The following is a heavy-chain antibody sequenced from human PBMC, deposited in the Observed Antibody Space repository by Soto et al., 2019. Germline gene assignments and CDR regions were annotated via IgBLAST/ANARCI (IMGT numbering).Heavy chain of an antibody. V-gene: IGHV3-23*01. Sequence: EVQLLESGGGLVQPGGSLRVSCAASGFTFSSYGMSWVRQAPGKGLEWVSSISAAGGSAYYADPVKGRFTISRDNSKNTLYLKMNRRRAEDTAVYYGANPPPYCSSNACYFHFDSWGQGSLVTVSS. J-gene: IGHJ5*01. CDR2: ISAAGGSA. CDR1: GFTFSSYG. D-gene: IGHD2-2*01. CDR3: ANPPPYCSSNACYFHFDS.